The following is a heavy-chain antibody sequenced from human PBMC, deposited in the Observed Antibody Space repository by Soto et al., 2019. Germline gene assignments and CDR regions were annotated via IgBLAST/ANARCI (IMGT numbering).Heavy chain of an antibody. CDR1: GFTFSSYS. Sequence: EVQLVESGGGLVKPGGSLRLSCAASGFTFSSYSMNWVRQAPGKGLEWVSSISSSSSYIYYADSVKGRFTISRDNAKNSLYLQMNILRAEDTAVYYCARDWGYCSSTSCPENWFDPWGQGTLVTVSS. J-gene: IGHJ5*02. CDR2: ISSSSSYI. CDR3: ARDWGYCSSTSCPENWFDP. V-gene: IGHV3-21*01. D-gene: IGHD2-2*01.